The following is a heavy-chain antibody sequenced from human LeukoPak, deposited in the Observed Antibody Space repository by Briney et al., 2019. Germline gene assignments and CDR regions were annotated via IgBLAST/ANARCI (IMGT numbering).Heavy chain of an antibody. CDR1: GYAFTSYH. D-gene: IGHD7-27*01. Sequence: ASVTVSCKTSGYAFTSYHIHWVRQAPGQGLEWMGIIDPGYTATTYAQKFQGRLTMTTDTSTSAVYMELNSLRSEDTAVYYCTRDGGNWGDSDYWGQGTLVTVSS. J-gene: IGHJ4*02. CDR2: IDPGYTAT. V-gene: IGHV1-46*01. CDR3: TRDGGNWGDSDY.